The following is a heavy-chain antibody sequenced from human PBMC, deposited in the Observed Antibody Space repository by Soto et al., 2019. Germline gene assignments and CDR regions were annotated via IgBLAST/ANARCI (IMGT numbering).Heavy chain of an antibody. CDR1: GGSISSYY. CDR2: IYYSGST. CDR3: ARAGGPTNNGMDV. J-gene: IGHJ6*02. D-gene: IGHD3-16*01. Sequence: SETLSPTCTVSGGSISSYYWSWIRQPPGKGLEWIGYIYYSGSTNYNPSLKSRVTISVDTSKNQFSLKLSSVTAADTAVYYCARAGGPTNNGMDVWGQGTTVTVSS. V-gene: IGHV4-59*01.